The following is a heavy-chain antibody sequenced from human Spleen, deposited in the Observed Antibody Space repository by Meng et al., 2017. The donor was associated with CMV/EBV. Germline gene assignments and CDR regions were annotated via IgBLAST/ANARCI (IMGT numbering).Heavy chain of an antibody. Sequence: ASVKVSCKASGYTFIDYYMHWVRQAPGHGLEWMGWINPNSGGTNYAQKFQGRVTMTRDTSISTAYMELNSLRSDDTAVYYCARDVVVDCSSTSCYTGLNAFDIWGQGTMVTVSS. J-gene: IGHJ3*02. CDR3: ARDVVVDCSSTSCYTGLNAFDI. CDR2: INPNSGGT. V-gene: IGHV1-2*02. CDR1: GYTFIDYY. D-gene: IGHD2-2*02.